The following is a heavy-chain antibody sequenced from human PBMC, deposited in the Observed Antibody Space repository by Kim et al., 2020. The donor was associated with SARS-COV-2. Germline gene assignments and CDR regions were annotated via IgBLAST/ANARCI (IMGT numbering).Heavy chain of an antibody. D-gene: IGHD6-13*01. V-gene: IGHV3-23*01. J-gene: IGHJ6*02. CDR1: GFTFSSYA. CDR3: GGHSSSWYGFGYYYYYGMDV. CDR2: ISGSGGST. Sequence: GGSLRLSCAASGFTFSSYAMSWVRQAPGKGLEWVSAISGSGGSTYYADSVKGRFTISRDNSKNTLYLQMNSLRAEDTAVYYCGGHSSSWYGFGYYYYYGMDVWGQGTTVTVSS.